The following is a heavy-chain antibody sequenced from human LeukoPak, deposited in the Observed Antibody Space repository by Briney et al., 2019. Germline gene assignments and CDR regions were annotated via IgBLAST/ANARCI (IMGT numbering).Heavy chain of an antibody. Sequence: SETLSLTCTVSGGSISSYYWSWIRLPPGKGLEWIGEINHSGSTNYNPSLKSRVTISVDTSKNQFSLKLSSVTAADTAVYYCARARAYYCSGGSCYSGWFDPWGQGTLVTVSS. J-gene: IGHJ5*02. CDR2: INHSGST. D-gene: IGHD2-15*01. CDR3: ARARAYYCSGGSCYSGWFDP. V-gene: IGHV4-34*01. CDR1: GGSISSYY.